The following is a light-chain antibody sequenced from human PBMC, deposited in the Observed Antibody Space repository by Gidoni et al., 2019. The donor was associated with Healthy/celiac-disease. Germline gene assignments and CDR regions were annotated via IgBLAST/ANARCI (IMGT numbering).Light chain of an antibody. CDR2: YDS. V-gene: IGLV3-21*04. CDR1: NIGSKS. CDR3: QVWDSSSDHPNRV. J-gene: IGLJ3*02. Sequence: SYVLTQPPSVSVAPGKTARITCGGNNIGSKSVHWYQQKPGQAPVLVIYYDSDRPSGIPERFSGSNSGNTATLTISRVDAGDEADYYCQVWDSSSDHPNRVFGGGTKLTVL.